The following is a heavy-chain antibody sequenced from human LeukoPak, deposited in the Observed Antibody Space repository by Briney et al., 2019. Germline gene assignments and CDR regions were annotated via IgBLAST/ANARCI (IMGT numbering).Heavy chain of an antibody. CDR2: INSDGSST. CDR3: ARDYYYYYMDV. J-gene: IGHJ6*03. V-gene: IGHV3-74*01. Sequence: GGSLRLSCTASGFTFGDFAMSWVRQAPGKGLEWVSRINSDGSSTSYADSVKGRFTISRDNAKNTLYLQMNSLRAEDTAVYYCARDYYYYYMDVWGKGTTVTVSS. CDR1: GFTFGDFA.